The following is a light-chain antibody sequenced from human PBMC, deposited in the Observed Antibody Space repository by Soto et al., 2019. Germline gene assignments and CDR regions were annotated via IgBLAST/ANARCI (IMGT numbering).Light chain of an antibody. J-gene: IGKJ4*01. Sequence: DFQMTQSPSYLSASIGDRVTVSCRASQDISDHVAWYQQKPGKPPKLLIYSACTLYSGVPSRFSGSGSGADFTLTISSLQPEDDGTYYCQKYDSAPLTSGGGTKVDIK. CDR3: QKYDSAPLT. CDR2: SAC. CDR1: QDISDH. V-gene: IGKV1-27*01.